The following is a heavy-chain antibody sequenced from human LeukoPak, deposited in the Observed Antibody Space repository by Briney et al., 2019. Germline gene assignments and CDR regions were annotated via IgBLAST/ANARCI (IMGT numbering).Heavy chain of an antibody. CDR1: GFTFSTYT. Sequence: GGSLRLSCAASGFTFSTYTIHWVRQAPGKGLEWVARISFDGTDKTYVDSVQGQFSLSRDNSKNTVYLQMNSLRPDDTAIYYCARDYMSGGTGFWDYWGQGTLVTVSS. V-gene: IGHV3-30-3*01. D-gene: IGHD3-3*01. CDR3: ARDYMSGGTGFWDY. J-gene: IGHJ4*02. CDR2: ISFDGTDK.